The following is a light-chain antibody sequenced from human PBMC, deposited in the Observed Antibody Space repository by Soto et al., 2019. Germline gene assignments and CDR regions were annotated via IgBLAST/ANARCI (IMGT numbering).Light chain of an antibody. J-gene: IGLJ3*02. CDR3: QVWDSTGDPVL. CDR1: NIASKS. Sequence: SYELTQPPSVSVAPGQTARITCGGNNIASKSVHWYQQKPGQAPVLVVYDDSDRPSGIPERFSGSNSGITATLTISRVEAGDEADYFCQVWDSTGDPVLFGGGTKLTVL. CDR2: DDS. V-gene: IGLV3-21*02.